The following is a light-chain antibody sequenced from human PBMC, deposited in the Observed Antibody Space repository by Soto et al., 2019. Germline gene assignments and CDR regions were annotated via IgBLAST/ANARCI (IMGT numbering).Light chain of an antibody. CDR1: QIVSSYF. J-gene: IGKJ1*01. CDR2: GAS. V-gene: IGKV3-20*01. Sequence: EVALAQSPATLSLPPWERATLSGGASQIVSSYFVAWYQKKPGQAPRLLFCGASGRATGIPDRFRGSGSGTDFTLTISRLEPEDFAVYFCLQYGTSPWTFGQGTQVDIK. CDR3: LQYGTSPWT.